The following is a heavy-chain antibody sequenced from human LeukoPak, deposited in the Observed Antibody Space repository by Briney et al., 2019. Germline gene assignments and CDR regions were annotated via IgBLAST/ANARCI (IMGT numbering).Heavy chain of an antibody. CDR2: TYYSGST. CDR3: ASLIGYCSGGSCYPH. V-gene: IGHV4-61*05. D-gene: IGHD2-15*01. Sequence: KASETLSLTCTVSGGSISSSSCYWGWIRQPPGKGLEWIGYTYYSGSTNYNPSLKSRVTISVDTSKNQFSLKLSSVTAADTAVYYCASLIGYCSGGSCYPHWGQGTLVTVSS. J-gene: IGHJ4*02. CDR1: GGSISSSSCY.